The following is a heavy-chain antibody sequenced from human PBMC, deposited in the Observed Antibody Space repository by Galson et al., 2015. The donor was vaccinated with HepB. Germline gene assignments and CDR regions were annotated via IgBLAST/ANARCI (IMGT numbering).Heavy chain of an antibody. V-gene: IGHV1-69*02. CDR2: IIPILGIA. J-gene: IGHJ4*02. D-gene: IGHD2-15*01. CDR1: GGTFSSYT. Sequence: SVKVSCKASGGTFSSYTISWVRQAPGQGLEWMGRIIPILGIANYAQKFQGRVTITADKSTSTAYMELSSLRSEDTAVYYCASDPRYCSGGSCKQFDYWGQGTLVTVSS. CDR3: ASDPRYCSGGSCKQFDY.